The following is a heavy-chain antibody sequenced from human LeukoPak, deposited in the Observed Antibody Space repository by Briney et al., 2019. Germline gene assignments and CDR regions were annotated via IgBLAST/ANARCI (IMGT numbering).Heavy chain of an antibody. J-gene: IGHJ4*02. V-gene: IGHV1-18*01. CDR3: ARGTSGYSYVSDS. Sequence: ASVKVSCKASGYTFTSYGISWVRQAPGQGLEWMEWINTYNGDTKYVQKFQGRVTMTTDTSTSTAYMELRSLRSDDTAVYYCARGTSGYSYVSDSWGQGTLVTVSS. D-gene: IGHD5-18*01. CDR2: INTYNGDT. CDR1: GYTFTSYG.